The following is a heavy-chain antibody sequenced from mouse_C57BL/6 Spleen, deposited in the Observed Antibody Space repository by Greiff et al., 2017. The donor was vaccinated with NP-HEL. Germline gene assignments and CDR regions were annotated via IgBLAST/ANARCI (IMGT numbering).Heavy chain of an antibody. V-gene: IGHV1-53*01. CDR3: AADYYGSSPFAY. CDR2: INPSNGGT. Sequence: QVQLQQSGTELVKPGASVKLSCKASGYTFTSYWMHWVKPRPGQGLEWIGNINPSNGGTNYNEKFKSKATLTVDKSSSTAYMQLSSLTSEDSAVYYCAADYYGSSPFAYWGQGTLVTVSA. CDR1: GYTFTSYW. D-gene: IGHD1-1*01. J-gene: IGHJ3*01.